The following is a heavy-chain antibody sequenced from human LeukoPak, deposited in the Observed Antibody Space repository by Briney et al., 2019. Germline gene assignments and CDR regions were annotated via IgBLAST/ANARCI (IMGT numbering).Heavy chain of an antibody. CDR1: GGTFSSYT. V-gene: IGHV1-69*02. J-gene: IGHJ4*02. CDR3: ARGPRWLPFDY. Sequence: SVKVSCKASGGTFSSYTISWVRQAPGQGLEWMGRIIPILGIANYAQKFQGRVTITADKSTSTAYMELSSLRSEDTAVYYCARGPRWLPFDYWGQGTLVTVSS. D-gene: IGHD5-24*01. CDR2: IIPILGIA.